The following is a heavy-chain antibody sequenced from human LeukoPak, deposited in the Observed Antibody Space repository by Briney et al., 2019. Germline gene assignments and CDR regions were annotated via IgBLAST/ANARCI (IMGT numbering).Heavy chain of an antibody. CDR3: ARGGFGVTAAHY. D-gene: IGHD3-10*01. J-gene: IGHJ4*02. CDR2: IYTGGST. CDR1: GFTVSSNH. Sequence: GGSLRLSCAASGFTVSSNHMSWVRQAPGKGLEWVSVIYTGGSTYYADSVKGRFTISRDNSKNSLYLRMNSLRAKDTAVYYCARGGFGVTAAHYWGQGTLVTVSS. V-gene: IGHV3-53*01.